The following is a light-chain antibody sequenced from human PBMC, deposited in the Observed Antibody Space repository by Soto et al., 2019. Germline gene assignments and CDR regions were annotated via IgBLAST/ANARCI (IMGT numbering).Light chain of an antibody. V-gene: IGLV1-51*01. CDR2: DNN. CDR3: GAWDSSLSFWV. J-gene: IGLJ3*02. Sequence: QSVLTQPPSLSAAPGREVTISCSGSTSNIGNNYVSWYQHLPGTAPKLLIYDNNKRPSGIPDRFSGSKSGTSATLGITGLQTGDEADYYCGAWDSSLSFWVFGGRPKLTVL. CDR1: TSNIGNNY.